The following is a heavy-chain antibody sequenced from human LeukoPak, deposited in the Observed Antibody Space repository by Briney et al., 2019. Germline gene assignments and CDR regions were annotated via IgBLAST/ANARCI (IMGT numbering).Heavy chain of an antibody. V-gene: IGHV1-2*02. CDR2: LNPNSGAT. Sequence: GASVKVSCKTSGYTFSAYYMHWVRQAPGQGLEWMGWLNPNSGATNYAQKFQGRVTMARDTSISTAYMELSRLGSDDTAVYYCARGILWSGLFDYWGQGTLVTVSS. J-gene: IGHJ4*02. CDR1: GYTFSAYY. D-gene: IGHD3-3*01. CDR3: ARGILWSGLFDY.